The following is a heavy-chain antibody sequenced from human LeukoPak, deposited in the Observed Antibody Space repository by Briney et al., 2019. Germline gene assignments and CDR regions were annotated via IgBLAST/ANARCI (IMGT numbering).Heavy chain of an antibody. CDR1: GGSISSNNW. CDR3: ARVDGDYYFDY. CDR2: IFHSGST. D-gene: IGHD4-17*01. V-gene: IGHV4-4*02. Sequence: SGTLSLTCAVSGGSISSNNWWSWVRQPPGKGLEWIGEIFHSGSTNYNPSLKSRVTISVDRSKNQFSLKLSSVTAADTAVYYCARVDGDYYFDYWGQGTLVTVSS. J-gene: IGHJ4*02.